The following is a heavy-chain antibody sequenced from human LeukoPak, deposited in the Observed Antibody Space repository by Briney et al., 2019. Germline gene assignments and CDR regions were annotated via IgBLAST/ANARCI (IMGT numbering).Heavy chain of an antibody. CDR1: GGSISSYY. J-gene: IGHJ5*02. Sequence: SETLSLTCTVSGGSISSYYWSWIRQPPGKGLEWIGCIYYSGSTNYNPSLKSRVTISVDTSKNQFSLKLSSVTAADTAVYYCARQDGAPFDPWGQGTLVTVSS. D-gene: IGHD4-17*01. CDR2: IYYSGST. CDR3: ARQDGAPFDP. V-gene: IGHV4-59*08.